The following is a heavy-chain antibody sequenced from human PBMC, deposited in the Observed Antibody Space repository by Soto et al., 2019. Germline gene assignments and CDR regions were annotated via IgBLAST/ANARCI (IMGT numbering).Heavy chain of an antibody. CDR2: ISAYNGNT. V-gene: IGHV1-18*01. J-gene: IGHJ3*02. CDR1: GYTFTSYG. D-gene: IGHD3-9*01. Sequence: ASVKVSCKASGYTFTSYGISWVRQAPGQGLEWMGWISAYNGNTNYAQKLQGGVTMTTDTSTSTAYMELRSLRSDDTAVYYCARVQELLTSEAFDIWGQGTMVTVSS. CDR3: ARVQELLTSEAFDI.